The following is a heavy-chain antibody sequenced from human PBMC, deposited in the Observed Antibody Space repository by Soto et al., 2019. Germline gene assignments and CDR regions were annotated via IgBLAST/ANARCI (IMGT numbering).Heavy chain of an antibody. CDR3: ASYCSSSRCYFDGSFDI. CDR1: SGSIGNDGYY. V-gene: IGHV4-31*03. CDR2: INYGGNT. J-gene: IGHJ3*02. D-gene: IGHD2-2*01. Sequence: SETLSLTCTVSSGSIGNDGYYWSWFRQRPGKGLEWLGYINYGGNTYYSPSLKSRLSISVDTSKRQFSLKLSSVIAADTAIYYCASYCSSSRCYFDGSFDIWGQGTMVTVSS.